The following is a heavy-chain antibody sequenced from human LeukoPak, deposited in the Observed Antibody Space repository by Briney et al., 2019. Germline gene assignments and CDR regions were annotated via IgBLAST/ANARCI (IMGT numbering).Heavy chain of an antibody. CDR3: ARDMGAPDYGSYSVDY. D-gene: IGHD4-23*01. CDR2: IHYRGSA. J-gene: IGHJ4*02. V-gene: IGHV4-61*01. CDR1: GGSVSSGSYY. Sequence: SETLSLTCTVSGGSVSSGSYYWSWIRQPPGRGLEWIAYIHYRGSAAYNPSLKSRVTISRDMSTNQFSLKMTSVTAADTAVYFCARDMGAPDYGSYSVDYWGQGTLVTVSS.